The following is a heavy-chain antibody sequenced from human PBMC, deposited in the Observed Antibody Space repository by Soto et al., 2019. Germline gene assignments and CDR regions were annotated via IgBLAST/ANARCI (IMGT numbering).Heavy chain of an antibody. Sequence: ASVKVSCKASGYTFTNSYMHWVRQAPGQGLEWMGIINPSSGSTTYAQKFQGRVTITRDPSTTTVYMELRSLRSEDTAIYYCAKAVTAHYYFDYWGQVTLFTV. CDR2: INPSSGST. CDR3: AKAVTAHYYFDY. D-gene: IGHD3-10*01. J-gene: IGHJ4*02. V-gene: IGHV1-46*01. CDR1: GYTFTNSY.